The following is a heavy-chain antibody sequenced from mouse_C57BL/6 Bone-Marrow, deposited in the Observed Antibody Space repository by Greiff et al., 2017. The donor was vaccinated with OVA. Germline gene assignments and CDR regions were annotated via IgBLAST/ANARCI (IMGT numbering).Heavy chain of an antibody. CDR3: ARPRSSWFAY. CDR2: INPGSGGT. CDR1: GYAFTNYL. V-gene: IGHV1-54*01. D-gene: IGHD1-1*01. J-gene: IGHJ3*01. Sequence: VQLVESGAELVRPGTSVKVSCKASGYAFTNYLIEWVKQRPGQGLEWIGVINPGSGGTNYNEKFKGKATLTADKSSSTAYMQLSSLTSEDSAVYFCARPRSSWFAYWGQGTLVTVSA.